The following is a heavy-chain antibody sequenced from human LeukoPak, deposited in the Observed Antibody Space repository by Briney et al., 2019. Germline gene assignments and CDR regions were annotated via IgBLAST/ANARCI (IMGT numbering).Heavy chain of an antibody. V-gene: IGHV3-30-3*01. Sequence: GGSLRPSCAASGFTFSSYAMHWVRQAPGKGLEWVAVISYDGSNKYYADSVKGRFTISRDNSKNTLYLQMNSLRAEDTAVYYCARARSDYDSSGSDYWGQGTLVTVSS. CDR2: ISYDGSNK. CDR3: ARARSDYDSSGSDY. D-gene: IGHD3-22*01. CDR1: GFTFSSYA. J-gene: IGHJ4*02.